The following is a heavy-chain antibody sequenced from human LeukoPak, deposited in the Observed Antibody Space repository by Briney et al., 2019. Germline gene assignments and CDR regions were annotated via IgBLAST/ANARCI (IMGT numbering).Heavy chain of an antibody. V-gene: IGHV3-21*01. CDR3: ARVYYYGSGSYHNYYYYGMDV. J-gene: IGHJ6*02. D-gene: IGHD3-10*01. CDR2: ISSCSSYI. Sequence: GGSLRLSCAASGFTFSSYSMNWVRQAPGKGLEWVSSISSCSSYIYYADSVKGRFTISRDNAKNSLYLQMNSLRAEDTAVYYCARVYYYGSGSYHNYYYYGMDVWGQGTTVTVSS. CDR1: GFTFSSYS.